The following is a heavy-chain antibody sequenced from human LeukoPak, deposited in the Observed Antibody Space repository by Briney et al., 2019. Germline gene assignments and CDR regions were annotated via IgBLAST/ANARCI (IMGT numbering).Heavy chain of an antibody. J-gene: IGHJ4*02. Sequence: QAGGSLRLSCAASGFTFTSYSMSWVRQAPGKGLEWVSAISGSGGSTYYADSVKGRFTISRDNSKNTLYLQMNSLRAEDTAVYYCAKGVSAVVPHALDSWGQGTLVTVSS. V-gene: IGHV3-23*01. CDR1: GFTFTSYS. D-gene: IGHD2-15*01. CDR2: ISGSGGST. CDR3: AKGVSAVVPHALDS.